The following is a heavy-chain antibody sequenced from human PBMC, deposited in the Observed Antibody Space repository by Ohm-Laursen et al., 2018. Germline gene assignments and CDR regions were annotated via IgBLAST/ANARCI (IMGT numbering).Heavy chain of an antibody. CDR3: ARWDRGDDDDSSGPFDY. V-gene: IGHV4-59*08. J-gene: IGHJ4*02. D-gene: IGHD3-22*01. CDR2: IYYSGST. Sequence: SQTLSLTCTVSGGSISSYYWSWIRQPPGKGLEWIGYIYYSGSTNYNPSLKSRVTISVDTSKNRFSLKLSSVTAADTAVYYCARWDRGDDDDSSGPFDYWGQGTLVTVSS. CDR1: GGSISSYY.